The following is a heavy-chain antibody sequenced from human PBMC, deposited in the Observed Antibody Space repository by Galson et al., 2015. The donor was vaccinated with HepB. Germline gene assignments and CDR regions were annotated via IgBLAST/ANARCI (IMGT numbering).Heavy chain of an antibody. CDR1: GFTFSSYS. V-gene: IGHV3-21*01. Sequence: SLRLSCAASGFTFSSYSMNWVRQAPGKGLEWVSSISSSSSYIYYADSVKGRFTISRDNAKNSLYLQMNSLRAEDTAVYYRAREDSSGLLCFDPWGQGTLVTVSS. J-gene: IGHJ5*02. D-gene: IGHD3-22*01. CDR2: ISSSSSYI. CDR3: AREDSSGLLCFDP.